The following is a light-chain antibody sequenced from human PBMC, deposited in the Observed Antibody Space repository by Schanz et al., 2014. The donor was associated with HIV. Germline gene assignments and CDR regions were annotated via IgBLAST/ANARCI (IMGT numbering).Light chain of an antibody. V-gene: IGLV2-23*02. J-gene: IGLJ3*02. Sequence: QSALTQPASVSGSPGQSISISCTGTSSDLGRLNCVSWYQQHPGKAPKLMIYDVTNRPSGVSNRFSGSKSGNTASLTISGLQAEDEADYYCCSYAGSSTWVFGGGTKLTVL. CDR3: CSYAGSSTWV. CDR1: SSDLGRLNC. CDR2: DVT.